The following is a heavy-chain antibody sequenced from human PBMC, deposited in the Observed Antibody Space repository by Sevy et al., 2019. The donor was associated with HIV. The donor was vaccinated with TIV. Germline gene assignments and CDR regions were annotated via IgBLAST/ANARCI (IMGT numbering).Heavy chain of an antibody. CDR3: ARAGGAKDYGMDV. CDR2: IYHRGST. CDR1: GGSISDFY. Sequence: SETLSLTCTVSGGSISDFYWSWIRQPPGKGLEWLGYIYHRGSTNYKPSLASRVTISVDTSKNQFSLSLSSVTAADTALYYCARAGGAKDYGMDVWGQGTTVTVSS. V-gene: IGHV4-59*01. D-gene: IGHD3-10*01. J-gene: IGHJ6*02.